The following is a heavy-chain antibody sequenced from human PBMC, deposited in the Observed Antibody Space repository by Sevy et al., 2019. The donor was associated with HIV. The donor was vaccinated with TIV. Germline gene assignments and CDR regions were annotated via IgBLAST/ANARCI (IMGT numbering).Heavy chain of an antibody. J-gene: IGHJ6*02. CDR3: ARDHVAAAGTGYYYYGMDV. CDR2: IIPIFGTA. CDR1: GGTFSSYA. Sequence: ASVKVSCKASGGTFSSYAISWVRQAPGQGLEWMGGIIPIFGTANYAQKFQGRVTITADESTSTAYMELSSLRSEDTAVYYCARDHVAAAGTGYYYYGMDVWGQRTTVTVSS. D-gene: IGHD6-13*01. V-gene: IGHV1-69*13.